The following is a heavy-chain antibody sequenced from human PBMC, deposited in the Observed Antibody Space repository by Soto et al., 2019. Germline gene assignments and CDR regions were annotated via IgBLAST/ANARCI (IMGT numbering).Heavy chain of an antibody. D-gene: IGHD2-15*01. CDR3: ARGQDIVVVVAATPSFDY. CDR2: INHSGST. J-gene: IGHJ4*02. V-gene: IGHV4-34*01. CDR1: GGSFSGYY. Sequence: PSETLSLTCAVYGGSFSGYYWSWIRQPPGKGLEWIGEINHSGSTNYNPSLKSRVTISVDTSKNQFSLKLSSVTAADTAVYYCARGQDIVVVVAATPSFDYWGQGTLVTVSS.